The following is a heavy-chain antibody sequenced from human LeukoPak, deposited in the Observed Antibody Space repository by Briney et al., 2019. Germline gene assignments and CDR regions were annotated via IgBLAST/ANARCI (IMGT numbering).Heavy chain of an antibody. J-gene: IGHJ5*02. CDR2: IYYSGST. D-gene: IGHD4-17*01. V-gene: IGHV4-59*01. CDR3: ARTKLYGDYRLDP. CDR1: GGSISSYY. Sequence: SETLSLTCTVSGGSISSYYGSWIRQPPGKGLEWIGYIYYSGSTNYNPSLKSRVPISVDTSKTLFSLKLSSVTAADPAVYYCARTKLYGDYRLDPWGQGTLVTVSS.